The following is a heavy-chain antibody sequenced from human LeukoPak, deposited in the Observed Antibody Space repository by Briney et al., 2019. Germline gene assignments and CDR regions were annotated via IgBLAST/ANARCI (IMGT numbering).Heavy chain of an antibody. CDR1: GFTFSSYG. CDR3: AKVILKGTTIAAADTLIDY. Sequence: GGSLRLSCAASGFTFSSYGMHWVRQAPGKGLEWVAVISYDGSNKYYADSVKGRFTISRDNSKNTLYLQMNSLRAEDTAVYYCAKVILKGTTIAAADTLIDYWGQGTLVTVSS. D-gene: IGHD6-13*01. CDR2: ISYDGSNK. J-gene: IGHJ4*02. V-gene: IGHV3-30*18.